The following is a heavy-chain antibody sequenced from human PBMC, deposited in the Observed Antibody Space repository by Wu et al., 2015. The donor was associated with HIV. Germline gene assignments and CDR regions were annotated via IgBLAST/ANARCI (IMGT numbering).Heavy chain of an antibody. CDR3: ARDLRGLWFGELFQSQYFDY. J-gene: IGHJ4*02. V-gene: IGHV1-18*01. CDR2: ISAYNGNT. Sequence: QVQLVQSGAEVKKPGASVKVSCKASGYTFTSYGISWVRQAPGQGLEWMGWISAYNGNTNYAQKLQGRVTMTTDTSTSTAYMELRSLRSDDTAVYYCARDLRGLWFGELFQSQYFDYWGQGTLVTVSS. D-gene: IGHD3-10*01. CDR1: GYTFTSYG.